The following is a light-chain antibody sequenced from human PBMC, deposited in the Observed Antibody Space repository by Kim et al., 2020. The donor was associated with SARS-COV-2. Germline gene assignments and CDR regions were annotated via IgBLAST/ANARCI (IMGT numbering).Light chain of an antibody. Sequence: LTISCTGTTSDVGGHNYVSWYQQYPGKAPKLMIYDVTNRPSGVSNRFSGSKSGNTASLTISGLQSEDEADYYCISYTTSTTLFYVFGTGTKVTVL. V-gene: IGLV2-14*03. J-gene: IGLJ1*01. CDR1: TSDVGGHNY. CDR2: DVT. CDR3: ISYTTSTTLFYV.